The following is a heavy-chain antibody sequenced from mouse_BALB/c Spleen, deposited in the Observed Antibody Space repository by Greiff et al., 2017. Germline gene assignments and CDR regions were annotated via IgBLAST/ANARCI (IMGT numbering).Heavy chain of an antibody. Sequence: VMLVESGPGLVAPSQSLSITCTVSGFSLTGYGVNWVRQPPGKGLEWLGMIWGDGSTDYNSALKSRLSISKDNSKSQVFLKMNSLQTDDTARYYCAREYGNYGYAMDYWGQGTSVTVSS. V-gene: IGHV2-6-7*01. CDR2: IWGDGST. D-gene: IGHD2-10*02. J-gene: IGHJ4*01. CDR3: AREYGNYGYAMDY. CDR1: GFSLTGYG.